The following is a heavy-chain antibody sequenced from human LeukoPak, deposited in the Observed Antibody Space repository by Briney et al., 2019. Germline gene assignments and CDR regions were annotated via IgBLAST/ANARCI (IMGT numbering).Heavy chain of an antibody. Sequence: SETLSLTCTVSGGSISSSSYYWGWIRQPPGKGLEWIGSIYYSGSTYYNPSLKSRVTISVDTSKNQFSLKLSSVSAADTAVYYCARQGGSSGYSDFDYWGQGTLVTVSS. CDR3: ARQGGSSGYSDFDY. CDR1: GGSISSSSYY. V-gene: IGHV4-39*01. CDR2: IYYSGST. D-gene: IGHD3-22*01. J-gene: IGHJ4*02.